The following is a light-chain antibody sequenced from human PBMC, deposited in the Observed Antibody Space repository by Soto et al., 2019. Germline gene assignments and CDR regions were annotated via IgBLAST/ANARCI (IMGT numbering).Light chain of an antibody. CDR1: QRVLYSSNNKNY. Sequence: DIVMTQSPDSLAVSLGERATINCKSSQRVLYSSNNKNYLAWYHQKPGQPPKLLIYWASTRESGVPDRFSGSGSGTDFTRTISSLQAEDVAVYYCQQYYSTPYTFGQGTKLEIK. CDR2: WAS. J-gene: IGKJ2*01. CDR3: QQYYSTPYT. V-gene: IGKV4-1*01.